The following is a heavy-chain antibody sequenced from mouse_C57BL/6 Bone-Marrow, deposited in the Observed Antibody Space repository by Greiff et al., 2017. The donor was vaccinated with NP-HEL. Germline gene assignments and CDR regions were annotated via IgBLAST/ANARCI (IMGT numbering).Heavy chain of an antibody. D-gene: IGHD2-1*01. CDR2: ISSGSSTI. J-gene: IGHJ3*01. Sequence: EVMLVESGGGLVKPGGSLKLSCAASGFTFSDYGMHWVRQAPEKGLEWVAYISSGSSTIYYADTVKGRFTISRDNAKNTLFLQMTSLRSEDTAMYYCARRPSFYYPAWFAYWGQGTLVTVSA. CDR3: ARRPSFYYPAWFAY. CDR1: GFTFSDYG. V-gene: IGHV5-17*01.